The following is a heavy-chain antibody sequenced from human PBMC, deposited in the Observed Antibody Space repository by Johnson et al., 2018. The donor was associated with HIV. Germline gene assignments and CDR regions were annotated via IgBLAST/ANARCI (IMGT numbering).Heavy chain of an antibody. CDR1: GFTFGDYA. D-gene: IGHD3-10*02. CDR3: ARDVRPKYRHYAFDI. V-gene: IGHV3-49*03. Sequence: VQLVESGGGLVQPGRSLRLSCTASGFTFGDYAMSWFRQAPGKGLEWVGFIRSKAYGGTTEYAASVKGRFTISRDDSKSIAYLQMNSLKTEDTAVYYCARDVRPKYRHYAFDIWGQGTMVTVSS. J-gene: IGHJ3*02. CDR2: IRSKAYGGTT.